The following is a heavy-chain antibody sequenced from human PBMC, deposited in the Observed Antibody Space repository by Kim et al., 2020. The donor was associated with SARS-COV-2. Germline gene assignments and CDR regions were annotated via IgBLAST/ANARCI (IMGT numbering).Heavy chain of an antibody. Sequence: SETLSLTCAVYGGSFSYYYWSWIRQPPGKGLEWIGEINHSGSTNYNPSLESRVSISVDSSKNQFSLRLSSVTAADTAVYYCARIEVFDFDYWGQGTLVT. CDR3: ARIEVFDFDY. V-gene: IGHV4-34*01. D-gene: IGHD2-21*01. CDR1: GGSFSYYY. CDR2: INHSGST. J-gene: IGHJ4*02.